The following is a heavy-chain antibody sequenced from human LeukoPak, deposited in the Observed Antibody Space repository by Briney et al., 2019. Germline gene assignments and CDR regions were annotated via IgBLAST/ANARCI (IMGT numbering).Heavy chain of an antibody. CDR2: IYYSGST. V-gene: IGHV4-39*07. Sequence: SETLSLTCTVSGGPISSSSYYWGWIRQPPGKGLEWIGSIYYSGSTYYNPSLKSRVTISVDTSKNQFSLKLSSVTAADTAAYYCARESYYYDSSGYPYYYYYMDVWGKGTTVTVSS. CDR1: GGPISSSSYY. D-gene: IGHD3-22*01. CDR3: ARESYYYDSSGYPYYYYYMDV. J-gene: IGHJ6*03.